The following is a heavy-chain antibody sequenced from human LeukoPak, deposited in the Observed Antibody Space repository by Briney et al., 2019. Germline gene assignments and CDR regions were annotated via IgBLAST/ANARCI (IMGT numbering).Heavy chain of an antibody. CDR2: IYYSGST. V-gene: IGHV4-59*01. CDR3: ARGEWFDP. Sequence: SETLSLTCSVSGGSISTYYWSWSRQPPGKGLEWIGYIYYSGSTNYNPSLKSRVTMSVDTSKNQFSLKLSSVTAADTAVYYCARGEWFDPWGPGTLVTISS. J-gene: IGHJ5*02. CDR1: GGSISTYY.